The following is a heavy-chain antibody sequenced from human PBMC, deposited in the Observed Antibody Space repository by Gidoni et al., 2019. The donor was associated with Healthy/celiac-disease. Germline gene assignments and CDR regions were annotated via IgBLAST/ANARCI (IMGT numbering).Heavy chain of an antibody. CDR3: AKSPCSGCSNYYGMDV. Sequence: QVQLVQSGAEVTKPGSSVKVSCKASGGTFSSYAISRVRQAPGQGLEWMGGIIPIFGTANYAQKFQGRVTITADESTSTAYMELSSLRSEDTAVYYCAKSPCSGCSNYYGMDVWGQGTTVTVSS. CDR2: IIPIFGTA. V-gene: IGHV1-69*01. J-gene: IGHJ6*02. CDR1: GGTFSSYA. D-gene: IGHD6-19*01.